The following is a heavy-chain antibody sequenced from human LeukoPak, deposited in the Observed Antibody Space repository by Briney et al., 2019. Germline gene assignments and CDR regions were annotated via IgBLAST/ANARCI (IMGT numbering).Heavy chain of an antibody. D-gene: IGHD6-6*01. Sequence: SETLSLTCAVYGGSFSGYYWSWIRQPPGKGLEWIGEINHSGSTNYKPSLKSLVTISVDTSKNQFSLKLSSVTAADTAVYYCARTGLIDESSSSFYYYYGMDVWGQGTTVTVSS. CDR2: INHSGST. CDR1: GGSFSGYY. CDR3: ARTGLIDESSSSFYYYYGMDV. V-gene: IGHV4-34*01. J-gene: IGHJ6*02.